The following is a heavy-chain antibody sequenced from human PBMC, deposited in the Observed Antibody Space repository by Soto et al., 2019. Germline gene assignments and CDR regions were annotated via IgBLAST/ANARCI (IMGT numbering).Heavy chain of an antibody. CDR2: ISSGAAYI. V-gene: IGHV3-21*01. D-gene: IGHD1-26*01. CDR3: TRDEDGSYDSWFHP. J-gene: IGHJ5*02. Sequence: EVQVVESGGGLVKPGGSLTLSCNFTFSLYSMNWVRQAPGKGLEWVASISSGAAYIKYADSVQGRFTISRDNAKSSVSLQMSSLRVEDTAVYFCTRDEDGSYDSWFHPWGQGTQVTVSA. CDR1: TFSLYS.